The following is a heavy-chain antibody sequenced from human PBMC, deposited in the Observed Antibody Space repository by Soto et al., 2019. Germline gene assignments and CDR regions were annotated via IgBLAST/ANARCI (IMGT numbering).Heavy chain of an antibody. D-gene: IGHD4-17*01. CDR3: ARASTVTTRGSRNNWFDP. Sequence: SETLSLTCTVSGGSISSYYWSWIRQPPGKGLEWIGYIFYSGSTNYNPSLNSRVTISVDTSKNQFSLKLSSVTAADPAVYYCARASTVTTRGSRNNWFDPWGQGTLVTVSS. CDR2: IFYSGST. V-gene: IGHV4-59*08. CDR1: GGSISSYY. J-gene: IGHJ5*02.